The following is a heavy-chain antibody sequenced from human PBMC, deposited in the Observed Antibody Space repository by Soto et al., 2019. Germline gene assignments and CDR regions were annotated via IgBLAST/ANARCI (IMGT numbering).Heavy chain of an antibody. V-gene: IGHV3-30*18. CDR3: AKVGPEVVPAAVDN. J-gene: IGHJ4*02. Sequence: QVQLVESGGGVVQPGRSLRLSCAASGFPFSSYGMHWVRQAPGKGLEWVAVISYDGNNKYYGDSVKGRFIISRDNSKNTVYLQMNILRPEDTAVYYCAKVGPEVVPAAVDNWGQGTLVSVSS. D-gene: IGHD2-2*01. CDR1: GFPFSSYG. CDR2: ISYDGNNK.